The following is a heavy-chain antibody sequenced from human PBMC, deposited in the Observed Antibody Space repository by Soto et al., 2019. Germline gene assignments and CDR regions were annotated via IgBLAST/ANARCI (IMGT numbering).Heavy chain of an antibody. Sequence: QVQLQESGPVLVKPSETLSLTCTVSGGSISSYYWSWIRQPPGKGLEGIGYIYYSGSTNYNPSLNSRVTISVDTSKNQFSRQLSSVTAADTAVYYWARQVTELRGAVGFDYWGQGTLVTVSS. CDR2: IYYSGST. CDR1: GGSISSYY. D-gene: IGHD1-26*01. CDR3: ARQVTELRGAVGFDY. V-gene: IGHV4-59*08. J-gene: IGHJ4*02.